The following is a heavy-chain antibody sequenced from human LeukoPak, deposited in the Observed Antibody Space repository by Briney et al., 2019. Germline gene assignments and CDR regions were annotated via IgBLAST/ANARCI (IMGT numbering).Heavy chain of an antibody. CDR2: ISYGGSNK. J-gene: IGHJ6*03. CDR1: GFTFSNYA. D-gene: IGHD6-19*01. CDR3: ARDSSGSGWYLHYYYYYMDV. V-gene: IGHV3-30*04. Sequence: GGSLRLSCAASGFTFSNYAMHWVRQAPGKGLEWVAVISYGGSNKYYTDSVKGRFTISGDSSKNTLYLQMNSLRPEDTAVYYCARDSSGSGWYLHYYYYYMDVWGKGTTVTISS.